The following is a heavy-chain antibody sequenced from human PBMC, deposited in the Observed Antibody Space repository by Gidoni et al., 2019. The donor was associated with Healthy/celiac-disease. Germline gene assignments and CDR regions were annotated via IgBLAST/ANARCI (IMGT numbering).Heavy chain of an antibody. CDR2: ISGSGGST. CDR1: GFTFSSYA. V-gene: IGHV3-23*01. Sequence: EVQLLESGGGLVQPGGSLRLSCAASGFTFSSYAMSWVRQAPGKGLEWGSAISGSGGSTYYADSVKGRFTISRDNSKNTLYLQMNSLRAEDTAVYYCAKQGTGYCSGGSCYSSFVWFDPWGQGTLVTVSS. D-gene: IGHD2-15*01. CDR3: AKQGTGYCSGGSCYSSFVWFDP. J-gene: IGHJ5*02.